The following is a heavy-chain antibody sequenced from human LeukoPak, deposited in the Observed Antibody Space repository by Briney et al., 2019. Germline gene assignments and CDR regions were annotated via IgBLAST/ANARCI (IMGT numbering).Heavy chain of an antibody. CDR2: INPSGGST. D-gene: IGHD4-17*01. CDR1: GYTFTNYY. CDR3: ARDEGGDYGDYSPYFDY. J-gene: IGHJ4*02. V-gene: IGHV1-46*01. Sequence: ASVKVSCKASGYTFTNYYIHWVRQAPGQGLERMGIINPSGGSTAYAQKFQGRVTMTSDTSTSTVYMELRSLRSEDTAVYYCARDEGGDYGDYSPYFDYWGQGTLVTVSS.